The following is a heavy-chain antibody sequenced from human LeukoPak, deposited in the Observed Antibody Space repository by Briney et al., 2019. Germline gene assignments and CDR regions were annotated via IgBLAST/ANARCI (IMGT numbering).Heavy chain of an antibody. J-gene: IGHJ4*02. V-gene: IGHV3-23*01. Sequence: GGSLRLSCAASGFTFSSYAMSWVRQAPGKGLEWVSSTSGSGGRPYYADSVKGRFTISRDNSKNTLYLQMNGVRVEDTAVYYCAKLVDTVMVDDYWGQGTLVTVSS. CDR3: AKLVDTVMVDDY. D-gene: IGHD5-18*01. CDR1: GFTFSSYA. CDR2: TSGSGGRP.